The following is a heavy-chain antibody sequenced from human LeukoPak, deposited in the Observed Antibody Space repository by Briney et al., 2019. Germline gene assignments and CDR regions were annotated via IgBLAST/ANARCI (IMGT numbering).Heavy chain of an antibody. D-gene: IGHD5-24*01. Sequence: GGSLRLSCAASGFTVSSNSVSRVRQAPGKGLEWVSVIYSGGSTYYTDSVKGRFTISRDNSKNTLYLQMNSLRAEDTAVYYCARSLAMATAYFDYWGQGTLVTVSS. V-gene: IGHV3-66*01. CDR2: IYSGGST. CDR3: ARSLAMATAYFDY. J-gene: IGHJ4*02. CDR1: GFTVSSNS.